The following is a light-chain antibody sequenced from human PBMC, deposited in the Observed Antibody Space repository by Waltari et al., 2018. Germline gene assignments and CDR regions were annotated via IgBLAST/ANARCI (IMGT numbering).Light chain of an antibody. Sequence: EIVMTQSPATLSVSPGERATLSCRASQSVSSNLAWYQQKPGQAPRLLIYGASTRATGIPARFSGSGSVTEFTLTISSMQSEDFAVYYCQQYNNWPQWTFGQGTKVEIK. V-gene: IGKV3-15*01. CDR3: QQYNNWPQWT. CDR1: QSVSSN. J-gene: IGKJ1*01. CDR2: GAS.